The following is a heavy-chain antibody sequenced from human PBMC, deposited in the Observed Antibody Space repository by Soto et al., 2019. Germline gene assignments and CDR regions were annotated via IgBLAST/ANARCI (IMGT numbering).Heavy chain of an antibody. Sequence: SETLSLTCYASGGSVSSFCWTWIRQSPGKGLESIAYVCSSGSTNYNPSLKSRVTISVDTSKNQFSLKLSSVTAADTAVYYCARAQPELVIIPLYYYYYYMDVSGKGTTVTVSS. CDR3: ARAQPELVIIPLYYYYYYMDV. J-gene: IGHJ6*03. V-gene: IGHV4-59*02. CDR1: GGSVSSFC. D-gene: IGHD3-9*01. CDR2: VCSSGST.